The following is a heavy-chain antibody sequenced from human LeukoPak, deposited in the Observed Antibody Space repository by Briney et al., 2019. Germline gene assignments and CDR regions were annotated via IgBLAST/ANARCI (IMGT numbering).Heavy chain of an antibody. CDR3: ATSANAPGNH. D-gene: IGHD2-2*01. CDR2: IKEDGSEK. J-gene: IGHJ5*02. V-gene: IGHV3-7*01. CDR1: GFTFSSYW. Sequence: GGSLRLSCAASGFTFSSYWMNWVRQAPGKGLEWVANIKEDGSEKYYVDSVKGRFTISRDNAKKSLSLQMNSLRAEDTAVYYCATSANAPGNHWGQGTLVTVSS.